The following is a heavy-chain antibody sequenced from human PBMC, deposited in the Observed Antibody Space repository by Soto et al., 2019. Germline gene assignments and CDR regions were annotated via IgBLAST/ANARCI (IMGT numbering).Heavy chain of an antibody. J-gene: IGHJ6*02. Sequence: EVQLVESGGGLVQPGGSLRLSCAASGFTLSSYWMSWVRQAPGKGLEWVANIKQDGSEKYYVDSVKGRFTISRDTAKSSLYLQLNSLRAEDTAVYYYLREYGSSYSPRYYGMDVWGQGTTVTVSS. CDR3: LREYGSSYSPRYYGMDV. D-gene: IGHD6-13*01. CDR1: GFTLSSYW. V-gene: IGHV3-7*05. CDR2: IKQDGSEK.